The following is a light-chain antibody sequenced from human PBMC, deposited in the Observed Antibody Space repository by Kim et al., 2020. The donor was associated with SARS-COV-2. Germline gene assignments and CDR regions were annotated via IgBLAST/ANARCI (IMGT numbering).Light chain of an antibody. CDR3: QQYSSYSPYT. CDR2: KAS. CDR1: QSISGW. J-gene: IGKJ2*01. V-gene: IGKV1-5*03. Sequence: ASVGDTVTITCRASQSISGWLAWYQQKPGKAPNLLIYKASNLQSGVPSRFSGSGSGTEFTLTISSLQPDDFATYYCQQYSSYSPYTFGQGTKLEI.